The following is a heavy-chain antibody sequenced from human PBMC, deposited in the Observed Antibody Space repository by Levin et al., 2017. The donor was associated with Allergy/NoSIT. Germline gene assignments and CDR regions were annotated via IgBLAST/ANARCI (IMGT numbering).Heavy chain of an antibody. D-gene: IGHD6-19*01. CDR3: ARDKAVAGTLNWFDP. Sequence: GGSLRLSCAASGFTFSSYAMHWVRQAPGKGLEWVAVISYDGSNKYYADSVKGRFTISRDNSKNTLYLQMNSLRAEDTAVYYCARDKAVAGTLNWFDPWGQGTLVTVSS. CDR2: ISYDGSNK. CDR1: GFTFSSYA. J-gene: IGHJ5*02. V-gene: IGHV3-30-3*01.